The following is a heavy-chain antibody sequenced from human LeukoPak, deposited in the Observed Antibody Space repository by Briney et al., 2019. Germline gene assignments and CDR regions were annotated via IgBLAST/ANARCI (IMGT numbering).Heavy chain of an antibody. J-gene: IGHJ4*02. CDR2: IYPADSDT. Sequence: GESLKISSEGSGYSFTSYWSGGVREMPGKGLGRVGIIYPADSDTRYSPSFQGQITISADKSISTAYLQWSSLKASDTAMYYCARHGGGYQFHFDYWGQGTLVTVSS. V-gene: IGHV5-51*01. D-gene: IGHD5-12*01. CDR1: GYSFTSYW. CDR3: ARHGGGYQFHFDY.